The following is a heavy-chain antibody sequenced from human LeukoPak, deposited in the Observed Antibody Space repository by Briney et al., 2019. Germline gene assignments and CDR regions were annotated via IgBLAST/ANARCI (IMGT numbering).Heavy chain of an antibody. V-gene: IGHV1-18*01. CDR3: ARDPSLVTMGLFDY. Sequence: ASVKVSCKASGGTFSSYAISWVRQAPGQGLEWMGWISAYNGNTNYAQKLQGRVTMTTDTSTSTAYMELRSLRSDDTAVYYCARDPSLVTMGLFDYWGQGTLVTVSS. CDR1: GGTFSSYA. D-gene: IGHD3-10*01. CDR2: ISAYNGNT. J-gene: IGHJ4*02.